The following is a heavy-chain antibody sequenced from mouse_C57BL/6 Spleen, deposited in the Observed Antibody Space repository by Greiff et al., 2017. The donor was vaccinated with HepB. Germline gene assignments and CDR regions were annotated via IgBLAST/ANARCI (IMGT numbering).Heavy chain of an antibody. D-gene: IGHD1-1*01. V-gene: IGHV1-52*01. CDR1: GYTFTSYW. Sequence: QVQLQQPGAELVRPGSSVKLSCKASGYTFTSYWMHWVKQRPIQGLEWIGNIDPSDSETHYNQKFKDKATLTVDKSSSTAYMQLSSLTSEDSAVYYCARSEVVYGSSFYAMDYWGQGTSVTVSS. J-gene: IGHJ4*01. CDR3: ARSEVVYGSSFYAMDY. CDR2: IDPSDSET.